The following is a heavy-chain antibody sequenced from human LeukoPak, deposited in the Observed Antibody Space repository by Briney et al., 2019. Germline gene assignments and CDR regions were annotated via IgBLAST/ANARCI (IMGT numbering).Heavy chain of an antibody. V-gene: IGHV3-7*05. J-gene: IGHJ4*02. CDR3: ARGDEYTTSP. Sequence: PGGSLRLSCAASGFTFSSFWMSSVRQAPGKGLEWVANIKRDGGDKYYVDSVKGRFSISRDNAKNSLYLHMNSLRAEDTAVYYCARGDEYTTSPWGQGTLVTVSS. CDR1: GFTFSSFW. CDR2: IKRDGGDK. D-gene: IGHD2-2*02.